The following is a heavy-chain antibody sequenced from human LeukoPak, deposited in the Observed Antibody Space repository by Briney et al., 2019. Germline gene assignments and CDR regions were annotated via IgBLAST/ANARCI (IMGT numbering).Heavy chain of an antibody. J-gene: IGHJ4*02. CDR3: ARSLGQQLVVDY. V-gene: IGHV4-39*01. CDR1: GGSISSSSYY. CDR2: IYYSGST. Sequence: SETLSLTCTVSGGSISSSSYYWGWIRQPPGKGLEWIGSIYYSGSTYYNPSLKSRVTISVDTSKNQFSLKLSSVTAADTAVYYCARSLGQQLVVDYWGQGTLVTVSS. D-gene: IGHD6-13*01.